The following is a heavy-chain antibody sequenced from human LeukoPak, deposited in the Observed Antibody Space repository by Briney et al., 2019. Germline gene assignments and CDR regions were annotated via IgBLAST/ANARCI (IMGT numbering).Heavy chain of an antibody. J-gene: IGHJ4*02. CDR1: GFTFDDYG. CDR2: INWNGGST. D-gene: IGHD1-7*01. Sequence: GGSLRLSCAASGFTFDDYGMSWVRQAPGKGLEWVSGINWNGGSTGYADSVKGRSTISRDNAKNSLYLQMNSLTAEDTALYYCARDSPELELTDYFDYWGQGTLVTVSS. CDR3: ARDSPELELTDYFDY. V-gene: IGHV3-20*04.